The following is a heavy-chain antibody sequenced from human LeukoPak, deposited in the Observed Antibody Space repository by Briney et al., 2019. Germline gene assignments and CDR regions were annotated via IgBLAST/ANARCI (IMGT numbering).Heavy chain of an antibody. Sequence: GGSLGLSCAASGFTFSDAWMTWVRQAPGKGLEWVGRIKSKTDGGSTDYAAPAKGRFTISRDDSQNTLFLQMNSLKSEDTAVYYCTTLYYDFWSGYYTPDYWGQGTLVTVSS. CDR1: GFTFSDAW. CDR3: TTLYYDFWSGYYTPDY. D-gene: IGHD3-3*01. CDR2: IKSKTDGGST. J-gene: IGHJ4*02. V-gene: IGHV3-15*01.